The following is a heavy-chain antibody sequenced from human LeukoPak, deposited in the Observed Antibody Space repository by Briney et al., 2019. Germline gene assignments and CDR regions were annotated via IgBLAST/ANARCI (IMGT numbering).Heavy chain of an antibody. CDR2: ISWNTGRI. CDR3: VKDRHYDSSGYYTY. V-gene: IGHV3-9*01. D-gene: IGHD3-22*01. J-gene: IGHJ4*02. Sequence: GGSLRLSCVASGFTFDDYAMHWVRQAPGKGLEWVSGISWNTGRIAYADSVKGRFTISRDNAKSSLYLQMNSLRAEDTALYYCVKDRHYDSSGYYTYWGQGTLVTVSS. CDR1: GFTFDDYA.